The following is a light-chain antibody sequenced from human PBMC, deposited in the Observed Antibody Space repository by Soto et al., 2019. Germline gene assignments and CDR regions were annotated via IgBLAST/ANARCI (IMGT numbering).Light chain of an antibody. CDR3: QQRSNWLT. CDR2: DAS. J-gene: IGKJ4*01. V-gene: IGKV3-11*01. Sequence: PGERATLSCRASQSVSSYLAWYQQKPGQAPRLLIYDASSRATGIPARFSGIGSGTDFTLTISSLEPEDFAVYYCQQRSNWLTFGGGTKVEIK. CDR1: QSVSSY.